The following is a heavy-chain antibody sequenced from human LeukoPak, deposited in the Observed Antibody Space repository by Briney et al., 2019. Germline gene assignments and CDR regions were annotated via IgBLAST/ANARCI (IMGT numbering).Heavy chain of an antibody. J-gene: IGHJ6*03. V-gene: IGHV3-21*01. CDR2: TTSSSSYT. CDR1: GFTFSSFG. Sequence: GGSLRLSCAASGFTFSSFGMSWVRQAPGKGLEWISSTTSSSSYTFYADSVKGRFTISRDNAKNSLYLQMNSLRVEDTAIYYCARDPYNGAYSEGYYYYYMDVWGKGTTVTVSS. CDR3: ARDPYNGAYSEGYYYYYMDV. D-gene: IGHD1-1*01.